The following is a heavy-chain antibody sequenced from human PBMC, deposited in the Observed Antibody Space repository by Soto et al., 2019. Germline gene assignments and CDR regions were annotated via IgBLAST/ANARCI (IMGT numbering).Heavy chain of an antibody. D-gene: IGHD3-22*01. Sequence: SETLSLTCTVSGGSISSGDYYWSWIRQPPGKGLEWIGYIYYSGSTYYNPSLKSRVTISVDTSKNQFSLKLSSVTAADTAVYYCARSIYYYDSSGYSDYWGQGTLVTVSS. CDR1: GGSISSGDYY. CDR2: IYYSGST. V-gene: IGHV4-30-4*01. CDR3: ARSIYYYDSSGYSDY. J-gene: IGHJ4*02.